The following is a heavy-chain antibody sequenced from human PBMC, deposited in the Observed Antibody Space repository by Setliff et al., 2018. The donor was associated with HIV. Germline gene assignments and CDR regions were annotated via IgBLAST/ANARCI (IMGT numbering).Heavy chain of an antibody. CDR3: ARVRYCSGGSCYGGEYWFDP. CDR2: INPSGGST. CDR1: GYTFISYY. Sequence: ASVKVSCKASGYTFISYYMHWVRQAPGQGLEWMGIINPSGGSTSYAQSFQDRVTMTRDTSTSTVYMELSSLRSEDTAVYYCARVRYCSGGSCYGGEYWFDPWGQGTLVTVSS. V-gene: IGHV1-46*01. J-gene: IGHJ5*02. D-gene: IGHD2-15*01.